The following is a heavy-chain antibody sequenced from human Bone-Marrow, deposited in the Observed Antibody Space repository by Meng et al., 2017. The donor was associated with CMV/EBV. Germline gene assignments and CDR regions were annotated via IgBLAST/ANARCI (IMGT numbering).Heavy chain of an antibody. CDR1: GFTFSSYA. V-gene: IGHV3-23*01. J-gene: IGHJ4*02. Sequence: SCAASGFTFSSYAMSWVRQAPGKGLEWVSAISGSGGSTYYADSVKGRFTISRDNSKNTLYLQMNSLRAEDTAVYYCAKDLSYCGGDCYSGYFDYWGQGTLVTVSS. CDR3: AKDLSYCGGDCYSGYFDY. CDR2: ISGSGGST. D-gene: IGHD2-21*01.